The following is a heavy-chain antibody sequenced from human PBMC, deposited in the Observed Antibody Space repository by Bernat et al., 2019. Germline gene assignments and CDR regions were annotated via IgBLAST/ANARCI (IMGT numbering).Heavy chain of an antibody. V-gene: IGHV3-11*06. D-gene: IGHD2-21*02. Sequence: QVQLVESGGGLVKPGGSLRLSCAASGFTFSDYYMSWIRQAPGKGLEWVSYISSSSSYTNYADSVKGRFTISRDNAKNSLYLQMNSLRAEDTAVYYCARALAYCGGDCYGGAFYIWGQGTMVTVSS. J-gene: IGHJ3*02. CDR2: ISSSSSYT. CDR3: ARALAYCGGDCYGGAFYI. CDR1: GFTFSDYY.